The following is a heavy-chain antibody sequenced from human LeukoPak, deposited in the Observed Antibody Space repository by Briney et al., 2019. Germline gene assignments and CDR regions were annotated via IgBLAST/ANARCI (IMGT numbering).Heavy chain of an antibody. J-gene: IGHJ4*02. CDR3: ARELERLFRS. D-gene: IGHD3-3*01. CDR1: GFTFSSYW. Sequence: PGGSLRLSCAASGFTFSSYWMQWVRQAPGKGLVWVSRIDGDGSSTNYADSVKGRFTISRDNAKNTLYLQMNSLRAEDTAVYYCARELERLFRSWGQGTLVTVSS. CDR2: IDGDGSST. V-gene: IGHV3-74*01.